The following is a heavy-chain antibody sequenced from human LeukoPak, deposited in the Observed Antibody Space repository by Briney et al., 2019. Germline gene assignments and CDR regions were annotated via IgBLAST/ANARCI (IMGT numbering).Heavy chain of an antibody. CDR1: GGSISSYY. Sequence: SETLSLTCTVSGGSISSYYWSWIRQPPGKGLEWIGYIYYSGSTNYNPSLKSRVTMSVDTSKNQFSLKLSSVTAADTAVYYCAGDWVGATTDAFDIWGQGTMVTVSS. D-gene: IGHD1-26*01. V-gene: IGHV4-59*12. CDR2: IYYSGST. CDR3: AGDWVGATTDAFDI. J-gene: IGHJ3*02.